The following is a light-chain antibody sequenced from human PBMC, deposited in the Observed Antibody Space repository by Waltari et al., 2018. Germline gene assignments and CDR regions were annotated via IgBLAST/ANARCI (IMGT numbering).Light chain of an antibody. Sequence: DIVMTQSPLSLPVTPGEPASISCTSSQSLLNSNGDNALDWYVHKPGQSPQLLIYLGSYRASGVPDRFSSSGSGTDFTLKISRVEPEDAGVYYCLQILQTWTFGPGTRVEI. V-gene: IGKV2-28*01. CDR1: QSLLNSNGDNA. CDR3: LQILQTWT. CDR2: LGS. J-gene: IGKJ1*01.